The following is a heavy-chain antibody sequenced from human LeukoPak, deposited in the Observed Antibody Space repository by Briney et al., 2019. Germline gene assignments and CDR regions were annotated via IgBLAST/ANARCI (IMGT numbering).Heavy chain of an antibody. CDR2: ISSSSSYI. V-gene: IGHV3-21*01. CDR1: GLTFSTYW. D-gene: IGHD3-22*01. Sequence: GGSLRLSCAASGLTFSTYWMNWVRQAPGKGLEWVSSISSSSSYIYYADSVKGRFTISRDNAKNSLHLQMNSLSAEDTAVYYCARDRGRSSGYFSPVPPTYYFDYWGQGTLVTVSS. CDR3: ARDRGRSSGYFSPVPPTYYFDY. J-gene: IGHJ4*02.